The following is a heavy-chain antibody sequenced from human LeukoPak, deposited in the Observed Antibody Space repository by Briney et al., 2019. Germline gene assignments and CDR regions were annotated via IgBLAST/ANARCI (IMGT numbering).Heavy chain of an antibody. V-gene: IGHV4-38-2*01. D-gene: IGHD2-2*01. CDR1: GFTFSSYA. J-gene: IGHJ3*02. CDR2: IYYSGST. CDR3: ARTYIVVVPAAPDAFDI. Sequence: PGGSLRLSCAASGFTFSSYAMNWVRQPPGKGLEWIGSIYYSGSTYYNPSLKSRVTISVDTSKNQFSLKLSSVTAADTAVYYCARTYIVVVPAAPDAFDIWGQGTMVTVSS.